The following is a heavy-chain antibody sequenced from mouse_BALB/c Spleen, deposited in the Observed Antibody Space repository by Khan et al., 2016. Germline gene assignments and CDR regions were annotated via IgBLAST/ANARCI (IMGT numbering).Heavy chain of an antibody. D-gene: IGHD3-3*01. CDR1: GYSITSDYA. CDR2: IGYSGST. V-gene: IGHV3-2*02. J-gene: IGHJ2*01. Sequence: EVQLQESGPGLVKPSQSLSLTCTVTGYSITSDYAWNWIRQFPGNKLEWMGYIGYSGSTSYNPSLKSRISITRVTSKNQFFLHLKSVTTEDTATYYCIRGTRRGLDYWGQGTTLTVSS. CDR3: IRGTRRGLDY.